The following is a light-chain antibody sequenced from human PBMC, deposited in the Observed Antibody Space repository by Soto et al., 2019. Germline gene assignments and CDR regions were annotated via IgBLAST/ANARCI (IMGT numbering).Light chain of an antibody. CDR3: SSYTTNSVQ. J-gene: IGLJ2*01. CDR1: NSDLGDYNY. Sequence: QSVLTQPASVSGSPGQSITISCTGTNSDLGDYNYVSWYQQHPGKAPKLIISDVSHRPSGVSSRFSGSKSGNTASLTISGLQADDEAAYYCSSYTTNSVQFGGGTKLTVL. CDR2: DVS. V-gene: IGLV2-14*03.